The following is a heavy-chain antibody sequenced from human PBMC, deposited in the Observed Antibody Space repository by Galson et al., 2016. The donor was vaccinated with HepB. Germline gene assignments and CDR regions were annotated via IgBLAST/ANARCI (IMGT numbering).Heavy chain of an antibody. CDR2: VDPNSGHR. Sequence: SVKVSCKASGYPFDKYHINWVRQATGQGLEWMGRVDPNSGHRRYGQKFQGRLTMAMNTDVSTAYMELSSLTSDDTAVYYCARGPTGYVVPDDPRRFDPWGQGTRVTVSS. J-gene: IGHJ5*02. D-gene: IGHD2-15*01. V-gene: IGHV1-8*01. CDR3: ARGPTGYVVPDDPRRFDP. CDR1: GYPFDKYH.